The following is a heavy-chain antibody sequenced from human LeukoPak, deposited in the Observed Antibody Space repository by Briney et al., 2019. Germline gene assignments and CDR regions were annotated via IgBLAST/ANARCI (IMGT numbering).Heavy chain of an antibody. CDR3: AGDYPSSSGIPVYFQH. D-gene: IGHD4-17*01. Sequence: GGSLRLSCAASGFTFSSYWMSWVRQAPGKGLEWVAVISYDGSNKYYADSVKGRFTISRDNSKNTLYLQMNSLRAEDTAVYYCAGDYPSSSGIPVYFQHWGQGTLVTVSS. CDR2: ISYDGSNK. CDR1: GFTFSSYW. J-gene: IGHJ1*01. V-gene: IGHV3-30-3*01.